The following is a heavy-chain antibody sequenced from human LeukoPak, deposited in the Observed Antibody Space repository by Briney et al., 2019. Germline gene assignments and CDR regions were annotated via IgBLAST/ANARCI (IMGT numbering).Heavy chain of an antibody. CDR3: ARFMVRGNWFDP. D-gene: IGHD3-10*01. V-gene: IGHV4-38-2*02. Sequence: PSETLSLTCTVSGYSISSGYYWGWIRQPPGKGLEWIGSIYHSGSTYYNPSLKSRVTISVDTSKNQFSLKLSSVTAADTAVYYCARFMVRGNWFDPWGQGTLVIVSS. CDR2: IYHSGST. CDR1: GYSISSGYY. J-gene: IGHJ5*02.